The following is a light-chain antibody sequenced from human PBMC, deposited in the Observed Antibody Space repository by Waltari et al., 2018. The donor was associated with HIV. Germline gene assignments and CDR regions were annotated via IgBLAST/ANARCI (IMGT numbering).Light chain of an antibody. CDR3: SSYATAGTYVL. CDR1: SSAVGSYNL. Sequence: QSALTQPASVSGSPGQSITISCTGTSSAVGSYNLFSWYQQHPGKAPKLMISEVNKRPSGVSNRFSGSKSGNTASLTISGLQAEDEADYYCSSYATAGTYVLFGGGTKLTVL. J-gene: IGLJ2*01. V-gene: IGLV2-23*02. CDR2: EVN.